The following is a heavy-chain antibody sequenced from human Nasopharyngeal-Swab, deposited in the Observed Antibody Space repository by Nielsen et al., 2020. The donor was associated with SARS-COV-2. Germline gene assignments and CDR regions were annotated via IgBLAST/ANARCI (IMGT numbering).Heavy chain of an antibody. Sequence: GESLKISCAASGFTFSSYAMHWVRQAPGKGLEWVAVISYDGSNKYYADSVKGRFTISRDNSKNTLYLQMNSLRAEGTAVYYCAGSLLWFGESPGYWGQGTLVTVSS. CDR3: AGSLLWFGESPGY. J-gene: IGHJ4*02. D-gene: IGHD3-10*01. CDR2: ISYDGSNK. CDR1: GFTFSSYA. V-gene: IGHV3-30*04.